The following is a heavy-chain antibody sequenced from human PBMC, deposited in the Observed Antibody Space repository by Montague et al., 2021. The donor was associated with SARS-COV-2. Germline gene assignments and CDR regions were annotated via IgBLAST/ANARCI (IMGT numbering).Heavy chain of an antibody. CDR1: GDSVSTNSGT. CDR2: TYYRSEWYS. Sequence: CAISGDSVSTNSGTWNWVRLPPSRGLEWLGRTYYRSEWYSDYSVSVKSRISINPDTSKNQFSLQLNSVTPEDTAVYYCARAERGSCGDGNCYQYFFNYWDQGTLVTVST. J-gene: IGHJ4*02. CDR3: ARAERGSCGDGNCYQYFFNY. D-gene: IGHD2-15*01. V-gene: IGHV6-1*01.